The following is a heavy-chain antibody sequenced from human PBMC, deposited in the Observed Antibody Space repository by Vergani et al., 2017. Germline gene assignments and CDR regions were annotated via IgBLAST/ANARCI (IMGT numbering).Heavy chain of an antibody. Sequence: QLQLQESGPGLVKPSATLSLTCSVSGASIRSSNYYWGWIRQPPGKGLEWIACIYYSGSTYYNPSLKSRVTISVDTSKNQFSLKLSSVTAADTAVYFCAGHSTVEWLVKLGGIDPWGQGILVTVSS. CDR1: GASIRSSNYY. J-gene: IGHJ5*02. D-gene: IGHD6-19*01. V-gene: IGHV4-39*01. CDR3: AGHSTVEWLVKLGGIDP. CDR2: IYYSGST.